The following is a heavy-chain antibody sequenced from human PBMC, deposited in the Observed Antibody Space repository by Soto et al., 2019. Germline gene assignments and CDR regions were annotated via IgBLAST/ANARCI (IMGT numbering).Heavy chain of an antibody. Sequence: QVQLVESGGGVVQPGRSLRLSCAASGFNFSNHGMHWVRQAPGKGLEWVTVISHAGNNKYYADSVKGRFSISRDTSTNMVYLQMTSLRPEDTAVYYCAKDRVKIGYVFDYWGQGTLVAVSS. CDR1: GFNFSNHG. D-gene: IGHD2-2*01. V-gene: IGHV3-30*18. CDR2: ISHAGNNK. CDR3: AKDRVKIGYVFDY. J-gene: IGHJ4*02.